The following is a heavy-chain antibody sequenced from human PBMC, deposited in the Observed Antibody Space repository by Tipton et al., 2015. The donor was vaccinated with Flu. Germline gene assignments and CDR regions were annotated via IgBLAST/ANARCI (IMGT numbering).Heavy chain of an antibody. CDR2: ISSSSSYI. CDR3: ARVYCSGGSCTVDY. D-gene: IGHD2-15*01. CDR1: GFTFSSYS. V-gene: IGHV3-21*01. Sequence: AVSGFTFSSYSMNWVRQAPGKGLEWVSSISSSSSYIYYADSVKGRFTISRDNAKNSLYLQMNSLRAEDTAVYYCARVYCSGGSCTVDYWGQGTLVTVSS. J-gene: IGHJ4*02.